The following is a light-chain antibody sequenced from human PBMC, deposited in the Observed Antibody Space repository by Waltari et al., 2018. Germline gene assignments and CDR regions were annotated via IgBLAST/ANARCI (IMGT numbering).Light chain of an antibody. V-gene: IGKV3-20*01. CDR3: QHYVNLPVT. CDR1: QSVSSA. Sequence: SCSAIQSVSSALSWYQQKPGQAPRLLIYAASTSATGVPDRFSGSGSGTDFSLTISRLDPEDFAVYYCQHYVNLPVTFGQGTKVEI. CDR2: AAS. J-gene: IGKJ1*01.